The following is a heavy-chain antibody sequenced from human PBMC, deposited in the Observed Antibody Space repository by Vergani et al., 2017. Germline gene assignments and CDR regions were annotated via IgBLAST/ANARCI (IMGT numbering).Heavy chain of an antibody. J-gene: IGHJ3*02. Sequence: EVQLLESGGGLVQPGGSLRLSCAASGFTFSSYAMSWVRQAPGKGLEWVSAISGSGGSTYYADSVKGRFTISRDNSKNTLYLQMNSLRAEDTAVYYCAKVGGYYYDSSGYYGDAFDIWGQGTMVTVSS. V-gene: IGHV3-23*01. D-gene: IGHD3-22*01. CDR2: ISGSGGST. CDR1: GFTFSSYA. CDR3: AKVGGYYYDSSGYYGDAFDI.